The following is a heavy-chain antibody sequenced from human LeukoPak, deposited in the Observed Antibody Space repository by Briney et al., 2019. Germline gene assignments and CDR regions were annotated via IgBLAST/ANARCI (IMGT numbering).Heavy chain of an antibody. J-gene: IGHJ4*02. CDR1: GFTFSSYW. V-gene: IGHV3-74*01. Sequence: GGSLRLSCAASGFTFSSYWMHWVRQAPGKGLVWVSRINSDGSATNYADSVKGRFTISRDNAGKSLYLQMNSLRADDTAVYYCVRTAGRDGGPNWGQGTLVTVSS. CDR3: VRTAGRDGGPN. D-gene: IGHD2-21*02. CDR2: INSDGSAT.